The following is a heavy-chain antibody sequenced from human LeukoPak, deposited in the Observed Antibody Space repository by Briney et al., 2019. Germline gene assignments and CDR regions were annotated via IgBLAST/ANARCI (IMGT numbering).Heavy chain of an antibody. CDR3: ARAPTREGGGALFDY. V-gene: IGHV4-4*07. D-gene: IGHD3-16*01. CDR1: GGSITSYY. Sequence: SETLSLTCTVSGGSITSYYWSWLRQPAGKGLEWIGRIYSSGSTNFNPSLKSRVTMSVDTSKNQISLNLTSVPAADTAVYYCARAPTREGGGALFDYWGQGTLVTVSS. J-gene: IGHJ4*02. CDR2: IYSSGST.